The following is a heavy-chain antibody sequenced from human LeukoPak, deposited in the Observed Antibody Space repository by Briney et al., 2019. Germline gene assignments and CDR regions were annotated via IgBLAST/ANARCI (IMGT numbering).Heavy chain of an antibody. J-gene: IGHJ4*02. CDR1: GYNFFKYA. D-gene: IGHD5-24*01. V-gene: IGHV1-3*01. CDR2: IDGGNGDT. Sequence: ASVKVSCKTSGYNFFKYAIHWVRQAPGQRFEWMGWIDGGNGDTRFSQKFQDRVSFTRDTFATTVYMELTSLRSEDTAVYYCARDQGRDIRVDFDYWGQGTLVIVSS. CDR3: ARDQGRDIRVDFDY.